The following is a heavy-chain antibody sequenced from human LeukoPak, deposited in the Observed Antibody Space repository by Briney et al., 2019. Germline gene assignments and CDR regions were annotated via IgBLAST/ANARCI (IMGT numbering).Heavy chain of an antibody. CDR3: AKDRHPYGSGSYYTDH. CDR2: ISDSGGST. D-gene: IGHD3-10*01. J-gene: IGHJ5*02. Sequence: GGSLRLSCAASGFTFSSYAMSWVRQAPGKGLEWVSGISDSGGSTYYADSVKGRFTVSRDNSKNTLYLQMNSLRAEDTAVYYCAKDRHPYGSGSYYTDHWGQGTLVTVSS. CDR1: GFTFSSYA. V-gene: IGHV3-23*01.